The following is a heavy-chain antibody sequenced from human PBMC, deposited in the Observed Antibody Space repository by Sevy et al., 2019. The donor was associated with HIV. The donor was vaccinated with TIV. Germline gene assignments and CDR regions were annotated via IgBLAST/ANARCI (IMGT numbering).Heavy chain of an antibody. J-gene: IGHJ5*02. CDR2: ISYDGSNK. V-gene: IGHV3-30-3*01. D-gene: IGHD2-21*02. CDR3: ARGGGRIVVVTASHWFDP. CDR1: GFTFSSYA. Sequence: GGSLRLSCAASGFTFSSYAMHWVRQAPGKGLEWVAVISYDGSNKYYADSVKGRFTISRDNSKNTLYLQMNSLRAEDTAVYYCARGGGRIVVVTASHWFDPWGQGTLVTVSS.